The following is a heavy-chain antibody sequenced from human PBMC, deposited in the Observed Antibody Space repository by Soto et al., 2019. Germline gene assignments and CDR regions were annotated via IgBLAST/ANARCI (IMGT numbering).Heavy chain of an antibody. CDR3: ARSRYFDWLFDY. CDR1: GFTFSSYG. V-gene: IGHV3-33*01. CDR2: IWYDGSNK. D-gene: IGHD3-9*01. J-gene: IGHJ4*02. Sequence: PGGSLRLSCAASGFTFSSYGMHWVRQAPGKGLEWVAVIWYDGSNKYYADSVKGRFTISRDNSKNTLYLQMNSLRAEDTAVYYCARSRYFDWLFDYWGQGTLVTVSS.